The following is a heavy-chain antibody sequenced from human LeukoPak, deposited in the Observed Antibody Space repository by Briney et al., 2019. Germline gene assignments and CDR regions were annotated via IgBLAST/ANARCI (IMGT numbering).Heavy chain of an antibody. Sequence: SQTLSLTCTVSGGSISSGNYYWSWIRQPAGKGLEWIGHIYTSGSTSYNPSLKTRVPISVDTSKTRFSLKLSSVTAADTAVYYCAREGYDSLWGQGTLVTVSS. D-gene: IGHD3-3*01. CDR1: GGSISSGNYY. J-gene: IGHJ4*02. CDR3: AREGYDSL. CDR2: IYTSGST. V-gene: IGHV4-61*09.